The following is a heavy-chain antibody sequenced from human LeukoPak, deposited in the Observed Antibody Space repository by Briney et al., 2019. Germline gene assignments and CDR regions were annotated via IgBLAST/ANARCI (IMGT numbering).Heavy chain of an antibody. CDR3: ARLGARQMLEY. D-gene: IGHD4-17*01. J-gene: IGHJ4*02. Sequence: GGSLRLSCVASGFTFSNYGMHWVRQAPGKGLEWVTTISYDGNDEYYADSVKGRFTISRDNSKNTLYLEMSSLRIEDTAVYYCARLGARQMLEYWGQGTLVTVSS. CDR2: ISYDGNDE. V-gene: IGHV3-30*03. CDR1: GFTFSNYG.